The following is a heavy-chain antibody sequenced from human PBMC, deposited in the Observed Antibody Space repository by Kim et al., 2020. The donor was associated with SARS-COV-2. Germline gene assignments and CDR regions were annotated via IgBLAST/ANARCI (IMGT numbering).Heavy chain of an antibody. Sequence: RYSPPFQGQVTISADKAISTAYLQWSSLKASDTAMYYCARQGIAAAGIDYWGQGTLVTVSS. D-gene: IGHD6-13*01. CDR3: ARQGIAAAGIDY. V-gene: IGHV5-51*01. J-gene: IGHJ4*02.